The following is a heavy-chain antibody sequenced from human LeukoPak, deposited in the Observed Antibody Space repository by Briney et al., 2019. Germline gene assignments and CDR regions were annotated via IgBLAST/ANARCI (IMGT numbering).Heavy chain of an antibody. CDR1: GFTFSGYS. Sequence: GGSLRLSCAASGFTFSGYSMNWVRQAPGKGLEWVSFISTSSSYIYYADSVKGRFTISRDNAKKLMYLQMNSLRAEDTAVYYCARGGYCSSTSCYRWGFDPWGQGTLVTVSS. D-gene: IGHD2-2*01. CDR3: ARGGYCSSTSCYRWGFDP. CDR2: ISTSSSYI. J-gene: IGHJ5*02. V-gene: IGHV3-21*01.